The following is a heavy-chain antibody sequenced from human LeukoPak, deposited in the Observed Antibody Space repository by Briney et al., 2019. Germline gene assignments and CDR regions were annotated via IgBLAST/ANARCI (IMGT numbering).Heavy chain of an antibody. J-gene: IGHJ4*02. CDR2: ISGDGYDI. V-gene: IGHV3-11*01. CDR1: GFSFSDNY. Sequence: GGSLRLSCATSGFSFSDNYMSWIRQAPGKGLQWLSYISGDGYDINYADSVKGRFTVARDNAKNALYLQMNSLGVEDTATYYCATKAREAPEWGQGTLVTVSS. D-gene: IGHD1/OR15-1a*01. CDR3: ATKAREAPE.